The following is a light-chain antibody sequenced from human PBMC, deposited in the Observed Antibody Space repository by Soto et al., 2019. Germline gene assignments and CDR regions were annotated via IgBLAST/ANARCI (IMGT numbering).Light chain of an antibody. CDR2: DAS. CDR1: QSISSW. CDR3: QQYNIYPFT. Sequence: IQITLSHSNLSASVGDRVTITCRASQSISSWLAWYQQKPGKAPKLLIYDASSLESGVPSRFSGSGSGTEFTLTISSLQPDDFATYYCQQYNIYPFTFGQGTKVDIK. J-gene: IGKJ1*01. V-gene: IGKV1-5*01.